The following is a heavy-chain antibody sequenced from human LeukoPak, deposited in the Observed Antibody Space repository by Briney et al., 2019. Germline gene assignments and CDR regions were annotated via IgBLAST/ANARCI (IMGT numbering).Heavy chain of an antibody. CDR2: INPNSGGT. D-gene: IGHD1-26*01. J-gene: IGHJ6*02. Sequence: ASVKVSCKASGYTFTGYYMHWVRQAPGQGLEWMGWINPNSGGTNYAQKFQGRVTMTRDTSISTACMELSRLRSDDTAVYYGARVFGSGATTHYYYGMDVWGQGTTVTVSS. CDR1: GYTFTGYY. CDR3: ARVFGSGATTHYYYGMDV. V-gene: IGHV1-2*02.